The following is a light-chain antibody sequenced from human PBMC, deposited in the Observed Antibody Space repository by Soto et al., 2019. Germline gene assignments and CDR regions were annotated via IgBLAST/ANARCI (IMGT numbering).Light chain of an antibody. J-gene: IGKJ1*01. Sequence: DIVLMQSPGTLSLSPGESATLSCRASQSVDSTYITWYQQKPGQAPRLLIYGTSGGATGIPDRFSGSGSGTDFTLTISRLEPEDFAVYYCQHYDSSRTFGQGTKVDIK. V-gene: IGKV3-20*01. CDR3: QHYDSSRT. CDR2: GTS. CDR1: QSVDSTY.